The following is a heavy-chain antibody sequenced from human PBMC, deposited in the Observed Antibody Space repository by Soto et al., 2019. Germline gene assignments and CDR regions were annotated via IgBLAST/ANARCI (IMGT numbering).Heavy chain of an antibody. D-gene: IGHD2-2*01. CDR3: ARDLDCSSTSSYLCWFDH. CDR1: GYTFTGYY. J-gene: IGHJ5*02. V-gene: IGHV1-2*02. CDR2: INPNSGGT. Sequence: ASVKVSCKASGYTFTGYYMDWVRQAPGQGLEWMGWINPNSGGTNYAQKFQGRVTMTRDTSISTAYMELSRLRSDDTAVYYCARDLDCSSTSSYLCWFDHWGQGTLVTVS.